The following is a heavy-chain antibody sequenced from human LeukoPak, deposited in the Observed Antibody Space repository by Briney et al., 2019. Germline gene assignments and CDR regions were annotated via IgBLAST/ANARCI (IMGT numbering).Heavy chain of an antibody. CDR2: IGPSGSNI. V-gene: IGHV3-48*01. J-gene: IGHJ4*02. CDR3: ARGFLEWFDGPFDY. CDR1: GFTFGIYA. Sequence: PGGSLRLSCAASGFTFGIYAMNWVRQAPGKGLEWVSYIGPSGSNIYYADSVKGRFTISRDNAKDSLYLQMNSLRAEDTAVYYCARGFLEWFDGPFDYWGQGTLVTVSS. D-gene: IGHD3-3*01.